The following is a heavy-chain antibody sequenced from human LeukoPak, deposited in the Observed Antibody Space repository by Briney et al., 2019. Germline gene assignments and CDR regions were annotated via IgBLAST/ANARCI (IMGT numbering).Heavy chain of an antibody. V-gene: IGHV3-48*01. CDR2: ISSSGSVT. CDR3: ARPGITAFDI. D-gene: IGHD3-10*01. CDR1: GFTLSSHN. Sequence: SGGSLRLSCVASGFTLSSHNINWVRQAPGKGLEWVSHISSSGSVTYYGDSVKGRITISRDNAKNSVSQYMNSLRAEDSAVYYCARPGITAFDIWGQGTMVTVSS. J-gene: IGHJ3*02.